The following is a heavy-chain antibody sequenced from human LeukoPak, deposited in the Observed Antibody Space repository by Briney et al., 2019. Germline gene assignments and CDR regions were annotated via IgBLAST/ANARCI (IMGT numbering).Heavy chain of an antibody. CDR2: IYSGGST. V-gene: IGHV3-53*01. J-gene: IGHJ6*02. Sequence: GGSLRLSCAASDFTVSNNYMNWVRQAPGKGLEWVSVIYSGGSTYYADSVKGRFTISRDNSKNTVFLQMSSLRAADTAVYYCAREPWSANYYYGMDVWGQGTTVIVS. CDR3: AREPWSANYYYGMDV. CDR1: DFTVSNNY. D-gene: IGHD3-3*01.